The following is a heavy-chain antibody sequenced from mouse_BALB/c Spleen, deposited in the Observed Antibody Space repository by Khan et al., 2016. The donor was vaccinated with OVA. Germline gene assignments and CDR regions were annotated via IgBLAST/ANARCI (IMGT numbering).Heavy chain of an antibody. V-gene: IGHV5-6*01. CDR2: ISSGGHYT. Sequence: DVQLVESGGDLVKPGGSLKLSCAASGFTFSSYGMSWVRQTPDKRLEWVATISSGGHYTYFPDSVRGRFTISRDNAKNTLYLQMSSLKSEDTAMYYCARTSATAKGDYYAMDYWGQGTSVTVSS. CDR3: ARTSATAKGDYYAMDY. D-gene: IGHD1-2*01. J-gene: IGHJ4*01. CDR1: GFTFSSYG.